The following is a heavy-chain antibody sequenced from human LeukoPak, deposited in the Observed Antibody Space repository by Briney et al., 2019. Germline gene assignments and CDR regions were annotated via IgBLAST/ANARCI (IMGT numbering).Heavy chain of an antibody. CDR2: IKQDGSEK. Sequence: PGGSLRLSCAASGFTFSSYWMSWVRQAPGKGLEWVANIKQDGSEKYYVDSVKGRFTISRDNAKNSLFLQTNSLRAEETAVYYCARGEYYYDGGYWGQGTLVTVSS. CDR1: GFTFSSYW. V-gene: IGHV3-7*04. J-gene: IGHJ4*02. D-gene: IGHD3-22*01. CDR3: ARGEYYYDGGY.